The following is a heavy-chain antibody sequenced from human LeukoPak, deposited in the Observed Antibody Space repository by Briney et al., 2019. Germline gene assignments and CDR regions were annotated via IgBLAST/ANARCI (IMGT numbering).Heavy chain of an antibody. V-gene: IGHV4-31*03. CDR2: IYYSGST. J-gene: IGHJ4*02. CDR3: ARGGYGDYRFDY. CDR1: GGSISGGGYY. D-gene: IGHD4-17*01. Sequence: SETLSLTCTVSGGSISGGGYYWSWIRQHPGTGLEWIGYIYYSGSTYYNPSLKTRITISVDTSKNQFSLKLSSVTAADTAVYYCARGGYGDYRFDYWGQGTLVTVSS.